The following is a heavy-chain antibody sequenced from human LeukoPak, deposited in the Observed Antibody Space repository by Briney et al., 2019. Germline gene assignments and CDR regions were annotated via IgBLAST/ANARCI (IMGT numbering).Heavy chain of an antibody. D-gene: IGHD2-21*02. V-gene: IGHV3-64*01. CDR3: ARGVPIGDWYYGMDV. CDR2: ISSNGGSI. Sequence: GGSLRLSCATSGFIFRSYAMNWVRQAPGKGLEYVSVISSNGGSIYYANSVKGRFIISRDNSKNTLYLQMGSLRAEDMGVYYYARGVPIGDWYYGMDVWGQGTTVTVSS. CDR1: GFIFRSYA. J-gene: IGHJ6*02.